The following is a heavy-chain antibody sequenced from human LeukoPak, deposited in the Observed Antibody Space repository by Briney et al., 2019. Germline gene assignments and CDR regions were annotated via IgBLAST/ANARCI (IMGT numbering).Heavy chain of an antibody. CDR1: GFTVSTKY. CDR3: ARVGDHFHWNLDL. CDR2: IYSGATT. D-gene: IGHD3-3*02. Sequence: GGSLRLSCAASGFTVSTKYMNWVRQAPGKGLEWVSIIYSGATTYYADSVKGRFTISRDTFKNTLSLQMNSLRAEDTAVYFCARVGDHFHWNLDLWGRGTLVSVSS. V-gene: IGHV3-53*01. J-gene: IGHJ2*01.